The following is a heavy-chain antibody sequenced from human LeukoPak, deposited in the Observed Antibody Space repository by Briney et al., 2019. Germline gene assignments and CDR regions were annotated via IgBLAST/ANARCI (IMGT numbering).Heavy chain of an antibody. D-gene: IGHD2-2*02. J-gene: IGHJ4*02. CDR2: IYTSGST. Sequence: PSQTLSLTCTVSGGSISSGSYYGSWIRQPAGKGLERIGRIYTSGSTNYNPSLKSRVTISVDTSKNQFSLKLSSVTAADTAVYYCARYCSSTSCYRGFDYWGQGTLVTVSS. CDR3: ARYCSSTSCYRGFDY. CDR1: GGSISSGSYY. V-gene: IGHV4-61*02.